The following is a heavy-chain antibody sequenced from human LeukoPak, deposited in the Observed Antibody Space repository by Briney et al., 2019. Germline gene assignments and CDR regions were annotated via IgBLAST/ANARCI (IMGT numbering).Heavy chain of an antibody. D-gene: IGHD2-21*01. J-gene: IGHJ4*02. CDR2: IYPDDSDT. CDR1: GYRLPNYW. Sequence: GESLNISRKCSGYRLPNYWIGWMRQKPGKGLEWMGIIYPDDSDTRHTPSLQSQVTISTDMPIRTIYLPGSSLNASDTSVYFCARLDYSVPFYYWGQGTLVTVSS. CDR3: ARLDYSVPFYY. V-gene: IGHV5-51*01.